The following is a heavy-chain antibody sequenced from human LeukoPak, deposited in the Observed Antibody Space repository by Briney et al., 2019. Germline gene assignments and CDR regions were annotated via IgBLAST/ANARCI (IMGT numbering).Heavy chain of an antibody. CDR1: GFTFSNYP. D-gene: IGHD1-20*01. CDR3: ARETYNWTDEWS. J-gene: IGHJ4*02. CDR2: ISGNGGST. V-gene: IGHV3-64*01. Sequence: GGSLRLSCAASGFTFSNYPMHWVRQAPGKGLEYISAISGNGGSTYYANSVKGRFTISRDNSKNTLYLQMDSLTTEDMALYYCARETYNWTDEWSWGQGTLVTVSS.